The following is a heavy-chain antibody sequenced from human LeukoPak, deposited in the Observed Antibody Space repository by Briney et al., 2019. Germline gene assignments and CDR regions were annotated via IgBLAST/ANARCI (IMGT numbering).Heavy chain of an antibody. D-gene: IGHD2-2*02. J-gene: IGHJ6*02. CDR2: IIPIFGTA. CDR1: GGTFNSYA. CDR3: ATCSSASCYTYGMDV. Sequence: GASVKVSCKASGGTFNSYAVSWVRQAPGQGLGWMGGIIPIFGTANYAQKFQGRVAITADESTSTAYMELSSLRSEDTAVYYCATCSSASCYTYGMDVWGQGTTVTVSS. V-gene: IGHV1-69*13.